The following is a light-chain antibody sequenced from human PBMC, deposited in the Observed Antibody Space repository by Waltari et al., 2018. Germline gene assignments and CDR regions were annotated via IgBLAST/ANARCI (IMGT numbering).Light chain of an antibody. CDR3: SSYTYGGPWV. CDR1: SRDIGSYDL. J-gene: IGLJ2*01. CDR2: EGD. V-gene: IGLV2-23*01. Sequence: SALTQPASVSASPGQAITISCTGSSRDIGSYDLVAWYQQTPGKAPHLLIYEGDKRPLGVSYRFSGSKSGNAAYLTVYGLQPEDEGHYFCSSYTYGGPWVFGGGTLLTVL.